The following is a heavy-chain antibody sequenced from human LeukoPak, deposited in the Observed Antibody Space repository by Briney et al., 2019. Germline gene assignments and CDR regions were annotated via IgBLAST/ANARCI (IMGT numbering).Heavy chain of an antibody. D-gene: IGHD2-2*01. Sequence: PGGSLRLSCAASGFTFDDYGMSWVRQAPGKGLEWVSGINWNGGSTGYADSVKRRFTISRDNAKNSLYLQMNSLRAEDTALYYCARVVVVPAALSTGYMDVWGKGTTVTVSS. CDR1: GFTFDDYG. J-gene: IGHJ6*03. CDR3: ARVVVVPAALSTGYMDV. CDR2: INWNGGST. V-gene: IGHV3-20*04.